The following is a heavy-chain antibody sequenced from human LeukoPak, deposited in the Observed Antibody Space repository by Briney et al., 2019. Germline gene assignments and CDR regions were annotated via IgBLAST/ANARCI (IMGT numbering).Heavy chain of an antibody. J-gene: IGHJ4*02. Sequence: AGGSLRLSCAASGFTFSSYEMNWVRQAPGKGLEWVSYISSSGSTIYYADSVKGRFTISRDNAKNSLYLQMNSLRAEDTAVYYCARGSMIVVATYFDYWGQGTLVTVSS. CDR1: GFTFSSYE. D-gene: IGHD3-22*01. CDR2: ISSSGSTI. CDR3: ARGSMIVVATYFDY. V-gene: IGHV3-48*03.